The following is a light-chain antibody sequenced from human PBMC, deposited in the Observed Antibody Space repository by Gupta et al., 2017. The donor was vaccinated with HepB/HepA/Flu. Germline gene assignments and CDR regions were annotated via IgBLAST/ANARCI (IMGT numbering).Light chain of an antibody. CDR2: SYH. J-gene: IGLJ2*01. Sequence: QSVLIQPPSASGTPGQRVTISCSGSSSNIGSNTVNWYQQVPGTAPRLLIYSYHQRPSGVPDRFSASKSGTSASLAISGLQSEDEAEYYCSTWDDGLNGVVFGGGTKLTVL. CDR3: STWDDGLNGVV. CDR1: SSNIGSNT. V-gene: IGLV1-44*01.